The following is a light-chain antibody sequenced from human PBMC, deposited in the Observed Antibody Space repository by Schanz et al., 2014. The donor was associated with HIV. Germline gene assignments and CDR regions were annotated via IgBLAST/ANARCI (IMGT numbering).Light chain of an antibody. V-gene: IGKV3D-15*01. J-gene: IGKJ4*01. CDR1: QSVTSRY. CDR3: QQYNNWPPIT. CDR2: DAS. Sequence: EIVLTQSPGTLSLSPGERATLSCRASQSVTSRYLAWYKQKHGQAPRLLIFDASIRATCIPDRFSGSGSGTEFTLTISSLQSEDFAVYYCQQYNNWPPITFAGGTKVEIK.